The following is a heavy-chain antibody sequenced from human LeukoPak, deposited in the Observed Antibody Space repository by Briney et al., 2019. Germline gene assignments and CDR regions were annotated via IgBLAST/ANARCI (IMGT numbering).Heavy chain of an antibody. CDR2: INHSGST. CDR3: ARGAIKPGWFDP. CDR1: GGSFSGYY. V-gene: IGHV4-34*01. J-gene: IGHJ5*02. Sequence: SETLSLTCAVYGGSFSGYYWSWIRQPPGKGLEWIGEINHSGSTNYNPSLKSRVTISVDTSKNQFSLKLSSVTAADTAVYYCARGAIKPGWFDPWGQGTLVTVSS.